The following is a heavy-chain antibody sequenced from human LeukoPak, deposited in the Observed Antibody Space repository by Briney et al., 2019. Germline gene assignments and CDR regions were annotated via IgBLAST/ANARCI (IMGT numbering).Heavy chain of an antibody. J-gene: IGHJ1*01. CDR3: ARGAAAGKVDGYFQH. Sequence: GASVKVSCKASGYTFTSYDINWVRQATGQGLEWMGWMNPNSGNTGYAQKFQGRVTITADKSTSTAYMELSSLRSEDTAVYYCARGAAAGKVDGYFQHWGQGTLVTVSS. V-gene: IGHV1-8*01. CDR1: GYTFTSYD. D-gene: IGHD6-13*01. CDR2: MNPNSGNT.